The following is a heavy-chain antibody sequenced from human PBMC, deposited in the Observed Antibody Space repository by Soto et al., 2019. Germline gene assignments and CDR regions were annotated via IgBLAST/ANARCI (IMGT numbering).Heavy chain of an antibody. CDR3: AKDGYCSGGSCYSAFHAFDI. V-gene: IGHV3-23*01. Sequence: GGSLRLSCAASGFTFSSYAMSWVRQAPGKGLEWVSAISGSGGSTYYADSVKGRFTISRDNSKNTLYLQMNSLRAEDTAVYYFAKDGYCSGGSCYSAFHAFDIWGQGTMVTVSS. D-gene: IGHD2-15*01. CDR1: GFTFSSYA. CDR2: ISGSGGST. J-gene: IGHJ3*02.